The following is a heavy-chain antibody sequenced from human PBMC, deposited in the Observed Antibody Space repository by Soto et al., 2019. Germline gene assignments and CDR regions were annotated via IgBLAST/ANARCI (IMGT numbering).Heavy chain of an antibody. CDR3: ARDKDRQQLGGNYYYGIDV. V-gene: IGHV1-69*12. J-gene: IGHJ6*02. CDR1: GGTFGNSA. D-gene: IGHD2-15*01. Sequence: QVQLVQSGAEVKKPGSSVTVSCKASGGTFGNSAISWVRQAPGQGLEWMGGIIPILPTPDYAQKFQGRVTITAEESTTTAYMELTSLKSEDKAVYYCARDKDRQQLGGNYYYGIDVWGQGTTVTVSS. CDR2: IIPILPTP.